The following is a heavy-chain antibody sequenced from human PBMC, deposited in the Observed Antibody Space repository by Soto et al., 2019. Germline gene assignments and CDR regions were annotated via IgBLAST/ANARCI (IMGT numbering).Heavy chain of an antibody. J-gene: IGHJ4*02. V-gene: IGHV1-18*01. D-gene: IGHD3-22*01. CDR2: ISAYNGNT. CDR1: GYTFTSYG. Sequence: GASVKVSCKASGYTFTSYGISWVRQAPGQRLEWMGWISAYNGNTNYAQKLQGRVTMTTDTSTSTAYMELRSLRSDDTAVYYCARLVVDYYDSSGYYFGYWGQGTLVTVSS. CDR3: ARLVVDYYDSSGYYFGY.